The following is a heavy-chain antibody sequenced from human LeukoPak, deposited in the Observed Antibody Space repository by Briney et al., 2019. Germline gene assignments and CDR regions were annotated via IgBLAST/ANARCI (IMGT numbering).Heavy chain of an antibody. CDR1: GGSISSSS. J-gene: IGHJ4*02. CDR2: ISSSSSYI. Sequence: ETLSLTCTVSGGSISSSSYYWGWIRQPPGKGLEWVSSISSSSSYIYYADSVKGRFTISRDNAKNSLYLQMNSLRAEDTAVYYCARGASFDYWGQGTLVTVSS. CDR3: ARGASFDY. V-gene: IGHV3-21*01.